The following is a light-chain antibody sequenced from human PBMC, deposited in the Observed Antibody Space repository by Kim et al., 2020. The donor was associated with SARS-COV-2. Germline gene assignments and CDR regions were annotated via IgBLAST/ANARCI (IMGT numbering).Light chain of an antibody. Sequence: GQKVTISGSGSSSNIGNNYGSWYQQLPGTAPKLLIYDNNKRPSGIPDRFSGSKSGTSATLGITGLQTGDEADYYCGTWDSSLSAVVFGGGTQLTVL. CDR2: DNN. J-gene: IGLJ2*01. CDR1: SSNIGNNY. V-gene: IGLV1-51*01. CDR3: GTWDSSLSAVV.